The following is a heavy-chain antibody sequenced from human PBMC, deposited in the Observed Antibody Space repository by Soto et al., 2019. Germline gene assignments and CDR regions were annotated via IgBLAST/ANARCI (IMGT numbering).Heavy chain of an antibody. CDR2: IYHSGST. V-gene: IGHV4-30-2*01. J-gene: IGHJ5*02. CDR1: VGSISSGGYS. Sequence: PSETLSLTCTVSVGSISSGGYSWSCIRQPPGKCLEWIGYIYHSGSTYYNPSLKSLVSISVDRSKNQFSLKLISVTAAETAVQYCARVGGPYCVGDCYPPPPNWFHPWGQGTLVTVSS. D-gene: IGHD2-21*02. CDR3: ARVGGPYCVGDCYPPPPNWFHP.